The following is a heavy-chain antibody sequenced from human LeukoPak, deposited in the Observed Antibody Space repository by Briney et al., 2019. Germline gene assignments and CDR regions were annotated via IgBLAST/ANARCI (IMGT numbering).Heavy chain of an antibody. CDR3: ARGGPRYYYDSSGYPFDY. V-gene: IGHV1-8*01. J-gene: IGHJ4*02. Sequence: ASVKVSCKASGYTFTTHDINWVRQATGQGLEWLGWMSPNSGDTGYAQKFQGRVTMTSDSSISTAYMELSSLRSEDTAVYYCARGGPRYYYDSSGYPFDYWGQGTLVTVSS. D-gene: IGHD3-22*01. CDR1: GYTFTTHD. CDR2: MSPNSGDT.